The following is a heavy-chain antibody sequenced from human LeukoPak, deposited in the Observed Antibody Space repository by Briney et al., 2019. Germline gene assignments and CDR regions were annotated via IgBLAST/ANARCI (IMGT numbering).Heavy chain of an antibody. Sequence: GGSLRLSCVASGFTFSNYAMHWVRQAPGKGLEWVAVISYDGSNKFYAVSLKGRFSISRDNSMNTLYLQMNTLRSEDTAVYYCAVTGGYDFWSGYPNFDYWGQGTLVTVSS. CDR2: ISYDGSNK. J-gene: IGHJ4*02. CDR1: GFTFSNYA. V-gene: IGHV3-30-3*01. D-gene: IGHD3-3*01. CDR3: AVTGGYDFWSGYPNFDY.